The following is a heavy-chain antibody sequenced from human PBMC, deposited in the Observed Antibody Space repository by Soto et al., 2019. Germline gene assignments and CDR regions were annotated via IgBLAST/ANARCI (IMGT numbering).Heavy chain of an antibody. CDR1: GYTFTGYY. J-gene: IGHJ5*02. CDR2: INPNSGGT. D-gene: IGHD2-2*03. Sequence: ASVKVSCKASGYTFTGYYMHWVRQAPGQGLEWMGWINPNSGGTNYAQKFQGRVTMTRDTSISTAYMELSRLRSDDTAVYYCAREDVVMDIVVVPAAKGWFAPGGQGNLVT. V-gene: IGHV1-2*02. CDR3: AREDVVMDIVVVPAAKGWFAP.